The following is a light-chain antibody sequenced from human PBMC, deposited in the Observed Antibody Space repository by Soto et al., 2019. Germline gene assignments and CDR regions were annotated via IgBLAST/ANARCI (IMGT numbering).Light chain of an antibody. Sequence: QSALTQPPSASGSPGQSVTISCTGTSSDVGGYNYVSWYQQHPDKAPKLMIYEVSKWPSGVPDRFSGSKSGNTASLTVSGLQAEDEADYYCSSYAGSNRVFGGGTKLTVL. CDR1: SSDVGGYNY. CDR3: SSYAGSNRV. V-gene: IGLV2-8*01. CDR2: EVS. J-gene: IGLJ3*02.